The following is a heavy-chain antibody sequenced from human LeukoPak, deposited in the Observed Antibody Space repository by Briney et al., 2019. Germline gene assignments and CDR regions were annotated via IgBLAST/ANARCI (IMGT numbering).Heavy chain of an antibody. D-gene: IGHD1-1*01. CDR3: VRPDWMRQLRLEP. J-gene: IGHJ5*02. V-gene: IGHV3-74*01. CDR1: GFTFTNYW. Sequence: GGSLRLSCVASGFTFTNYWMHWVRQAPGRGLVWVSCINNDGSSTDYADSVKARFTISRANAKNTLYLQMNSLRVEDTAVYYFVRPDWMRQLRLEPWGEGTVVTVSS. CDR2: INNDGSST.